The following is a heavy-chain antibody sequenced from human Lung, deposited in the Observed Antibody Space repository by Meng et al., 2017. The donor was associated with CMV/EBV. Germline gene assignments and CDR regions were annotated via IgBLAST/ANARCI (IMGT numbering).Heavy chain of an antibody. D-gene: IGHD6-19*01. J-gene: IGHJ4*02. CDR2: IYHSGST. CDR3: ASFPPPGKQWLVTDY. Sequence: QGPLQESVPGLVKPSGTLSLTCAVSGGSISSSNWGSWVRQPPGKGLEWIGEIYHSGSTNYNPSLKSRVTISVDKSKNQFSLKLSSVTAADTAVYYCASFPPPGKQWLVTDYWGQGTLVTVSS. CDR1: GGSISSSNW. V-gene: IGHV4-4*02.